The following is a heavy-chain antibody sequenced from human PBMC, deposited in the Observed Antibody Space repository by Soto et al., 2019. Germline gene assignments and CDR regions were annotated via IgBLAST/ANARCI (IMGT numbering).Heavy chain of an antibody. CDR1: GGTFSSYA. V-gene: IGHV1-69*13. Sequence: SVQVSCKASGGTFSSYAISWVRQAPGQGLEWVGGIIPIFGTPKYAQKFQGRVTIIADESTTTAYMELTSLRSEDTAVYYCAKPSHYDNGGYYLPFHYRGQGTLVTVSS. D-gene: IGHD3-22*01. CDR2: IIPIFGTP. J-gene: IGHJ4*02. CDR3: AKPSHYDNGGYYLPFHY.